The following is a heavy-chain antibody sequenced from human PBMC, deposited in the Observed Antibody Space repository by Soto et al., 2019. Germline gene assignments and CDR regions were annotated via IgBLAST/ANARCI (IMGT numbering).Heavy chain of an antibody. D-gene: IGHD2-2*01. CDR2: ISSSSSTI. V-gene: IGHV3-48*01. J-gene: IGHJ6*03. CDR3: ARDLALGVVPAAMPGASYYYYMDV. Sequence: GGSLRLSCAASGFTFSSYSMNWVRQAPGKGLEWVSYISSSSSTIYYADSVKGRFTISRDNAKNSLYLQMNSLRAEDTAVDDCARDLALGVVPAAMPGASYYYYMDVWGKGTTVTVSS. CDR1: GFTFSSYS.